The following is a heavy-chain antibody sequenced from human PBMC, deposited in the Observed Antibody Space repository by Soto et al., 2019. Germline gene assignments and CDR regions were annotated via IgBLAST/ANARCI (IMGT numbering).Heavy chain of an antibody. CDR2: ISGDGTRT. J-gene: IGHJ5*02. Sequence: GGSLRLSCAASGFNFYNYAMTWVRQAPGKGLEWVSGISGDGTRTYYGDSVKGRFTISGDNSKNTVFLQMNSLRAKDTALYYCVKDLRPNRGWFGPWGQGTRGAVSS. V-gene: IGHV3-23*01. D-gene: IGHD3-3*01. CDR3: VKDLRPNRGWFGP. CDR1: GFNFYNYA.